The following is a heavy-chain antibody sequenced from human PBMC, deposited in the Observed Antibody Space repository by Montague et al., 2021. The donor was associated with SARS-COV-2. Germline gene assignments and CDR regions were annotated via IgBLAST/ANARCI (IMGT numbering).Heavy chain of an antibody. D-gene: IGHD1-1*01. J-gene: IGHJ4*02. CDR3: ARAQNTCFIANCVNYFDV. Sequence: SETLSLTCEVSGGSMSGYYWTWIRQSPGKGLEWIGYVHYTGSTKYNPSLKTRVSLSLDTPKNHFSLHLSSVTAADTAIYFCARAQNTCFIANCVNYFDVWGLGARVTVSS. V-gene: IGHV4-59*01. CDR2: VHYTGST. CDR1: GGSMSGYY.